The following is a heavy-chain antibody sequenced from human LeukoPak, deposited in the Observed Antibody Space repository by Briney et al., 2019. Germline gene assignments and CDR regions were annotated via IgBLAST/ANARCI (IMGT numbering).Heavy chain of an antibody. CDR2: ISSSSSYI. J-gene: IGHJ4*02. Sequence: KPGGSLRLSCAASGFTFSSYSMNWVRQAPGKGLEWVSSISSSSSYIYYADSVKGRFTISRDNAKNSLYLQMNSLSAEDTAVYYCARDPSVAGLFDYWGQGTLVTVSS. CDR3: ARDPSVAGLFDY. V-gene: IGHV3-21*01. D-gene: IGHD6-19*01. CDR1: GFTFSSYS.